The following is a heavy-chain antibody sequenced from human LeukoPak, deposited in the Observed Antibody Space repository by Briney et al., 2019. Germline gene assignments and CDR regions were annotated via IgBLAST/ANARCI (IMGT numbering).Heavy chain of an antibody. Sequence: GGSLRLSCAASVFTFSSYSMNWARQAPGKGVEWVSSISSSSNYIYYADSVKGRVTISIDNAKNSLYLQMNSLRAEDTAVYYCARYYDFWSSYSSYYYMDVWGKGTTVTVSS. CDR1: VFTFSSYS. CDR3: ARYYDFWSSYSSYYYMDV. CDR2: ISSSSNYI. D-gene: IGHD3-3*01. J-gene: IGHJ6*03. V-gene: IGHV3-21*01.